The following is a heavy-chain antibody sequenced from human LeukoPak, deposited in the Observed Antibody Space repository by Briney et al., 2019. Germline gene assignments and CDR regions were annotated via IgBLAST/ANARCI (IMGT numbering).Heavy chain of an antibody. CDR2: IYHSGST. V-gene: IGHV4-30-2*01. CDR1: GCSISSGGYT. J-gene: IGHJ5*02. CDR3: ARVVGSGSFDSDWCDP. D-gene: IGHD3-10*01. Sequence: SQTLSLTCAASGCSISSGGYTWIWIGQPPGKGLEWIGNIYHSGSTYYNPSLKSRVTISVDRSKHQYSLKLTSVTAADTAVYYCARVVGSGSFDSDWCDPWGEGPLVTVSS.